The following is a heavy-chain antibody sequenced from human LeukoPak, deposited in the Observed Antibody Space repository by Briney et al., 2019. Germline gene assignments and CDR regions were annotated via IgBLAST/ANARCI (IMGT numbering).Heavy chain of an antibody. D-gene: IGHD3-10*01. J-gene: IGHJ5*02. V-gene: IGHV1-8*01. CDR2: MNPNSGNT. CDR1: GYTFTSYD. Sequence: ASVKVSCKASGYTFTSYDINWVRQATGQGLEWMGWMNPNSGNTGYAQKFQGRVTMTRNTSISTAYMELSSLRSEDTAVYYCARGHRNYGSGSLHNWFDPRGQGTLVTVSS. CDR3: ARGHRNYGSGSLHNWFDP.